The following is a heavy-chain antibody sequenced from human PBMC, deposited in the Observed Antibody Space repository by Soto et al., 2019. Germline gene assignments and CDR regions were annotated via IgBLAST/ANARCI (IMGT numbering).Heavy chain of an antibody. Sequence: QVQLQQSGPRLVKPSETLSLTCTVSSGPDRSHNWGWIRQPPGRGLEWIGYVYYTGDTAYNPSLRGRVTISPDTSTNAISLTLNSVTAADTAVYYCVSQGIDYLHGLVDVWGQGTTVSVSS. D-gene: IGHD4-17*01. J-gene: IGHJ6*02. CDR3: VSQGIDYLHGLVDV. CDR2: VYYTGDT. CDR1: SGPDRSHN. V-gene: IGHV4-59*08.